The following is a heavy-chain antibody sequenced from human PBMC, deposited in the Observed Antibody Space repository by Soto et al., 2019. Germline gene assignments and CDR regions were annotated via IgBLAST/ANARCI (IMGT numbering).Heavy chain of an antibody. Sequence: EAQLLESGGGLVQPGGSLRLSCAASGFTFNNYAMTWFRQAPGKGLEWVSGISGGGDTTSYADSVKGRFTVSRDGSKNTLYLQMSSLRAEDTALYYCAKGRGGSGSLTPRVDFWGQGTLVSVS. CDR1: GFTFNNYA. CDR3: AKGRGGSGSLTPRVDF. D-gene: IGHD3-10*01. CDR2: ISGGGDTT. J-gene: IGHJ4*02. V-gene: IGHV3-23*01.